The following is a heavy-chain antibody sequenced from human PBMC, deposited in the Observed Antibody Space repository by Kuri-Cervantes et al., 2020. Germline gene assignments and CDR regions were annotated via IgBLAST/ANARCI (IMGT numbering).Heavy chain of an antibody. D-gene: IGHD3-3*01. J-gene: IGHJ4*02. V-gene: IGHV4-34*01. CDR3: ARYRSGEGKGFDY. Sequence: GSLRLSCAVYGGSFSSYYWSWIRQPPGKGMEWIGEINHSGITNYNPSLKIPVTISVDPSKNQFSLNLSSVTAADTAVYFCARYRSGEGKGFDYWGQGNLVTVSS. CDR1: GGSFSSYY. CDR2: INHSGIT.